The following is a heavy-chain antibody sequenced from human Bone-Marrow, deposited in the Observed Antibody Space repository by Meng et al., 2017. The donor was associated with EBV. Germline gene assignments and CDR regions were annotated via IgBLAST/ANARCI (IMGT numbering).Heavy chain of an antibody. CDR3: VRGPPVGVPGPGDY. D-gene: IGHD2-21*01. V-gene: IGHV1-3*01. Sequence: QVQLVQSGAEVKNPXXSXTGXCKASGYAFTSYILHWVRQAPGQRLEWMGWINVGVGYTKYSQKFQGRVTISSDTSATTGYMELSSLRSEDTAVYYCVRGPPVGVPGPGDYWGQGTLVTVAS. CDR2: INVGVGYT. CDR1: GYAFTSYI. J-gene: IGHJ4*02.